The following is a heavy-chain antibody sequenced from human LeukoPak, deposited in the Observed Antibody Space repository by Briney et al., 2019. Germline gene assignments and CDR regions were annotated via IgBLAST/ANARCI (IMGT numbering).Heavy chain of an antibody. V-gene: IGHV3-11*06. Sequence: GRFTIPRDNAKNSLYLQMDSLRDEDTAVYYCARTVNGDHLIDYWGQGTLVTVSS. CDR3: ARTVNGDHLIDY. J-gene: IGHJ4*02. D-gene: IGHD4-17*01.